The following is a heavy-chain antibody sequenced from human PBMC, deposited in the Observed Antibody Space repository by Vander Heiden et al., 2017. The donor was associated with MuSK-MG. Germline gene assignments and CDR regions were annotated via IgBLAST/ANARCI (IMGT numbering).Heavy chain of an antibody. CDR1: GDSLPSTSSS. J-gene: IGHJ4*02. V-gene: IGHV6-1*01. D-gene: IGHD1-7*01. Sequence: QVQLQQSGPGLAKPSQTLSLTCGISGDSLPSTSSSWHWIRQSPSRGLEWLGRTYYRSRWYKDYPGSVKSRISIDPDTSKNQFSLQLNSVTPEDTAVYFCARVSYGTFDYWGQGTLVTVSS. CDR2: TYYRSRWYK. CDR3: ARVSYGTFDY.